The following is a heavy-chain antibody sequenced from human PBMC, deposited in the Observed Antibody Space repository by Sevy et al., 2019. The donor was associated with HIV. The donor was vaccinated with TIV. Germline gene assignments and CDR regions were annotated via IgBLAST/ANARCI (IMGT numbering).Heavy chain of an antibody. CDR2: IKSKTDGGTT. CDR3: TTDLLITMVRGVKGDY. D-gene: IGHD3-10*01. CDR1: GFTFSNAW. V-gene: IGHV3-15*01. J-gene: IGHJ4*02. Sequence: GGSLSCAASGFTFSNAWMSWVRQAPGKGLEWVGRIKSKTDGGTTDYAAPVKGRFTISRDDSKNTLYLQMNSLKTEDTAVYYCTTDLLITMVRGVKGDYWGQGTLVTVSS.